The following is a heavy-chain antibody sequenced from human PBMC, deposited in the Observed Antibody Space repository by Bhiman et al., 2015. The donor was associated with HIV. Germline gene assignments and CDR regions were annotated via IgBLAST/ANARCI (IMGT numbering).Heavy chain of an antibody. D-gene: IGHD6-13*01. CDR1: GFTFSSYS. CDR3: AREARSIAAIDYMDV. Sequence: EVQVVESGGGLVKPGGSLRLSCAASGFTFSSYSMTWVRQAPGKGLEWVSSIISSGRYIYYADSVKGRFTISRDNAKNSLYLQMNSLRGEDTAVYYCAREARSIAAIDYMDVWGKGTTVTVSS. CDR2: IISSGRYI. V-gene: IGHV3-21*04. J-gene: IGHJ6*03.